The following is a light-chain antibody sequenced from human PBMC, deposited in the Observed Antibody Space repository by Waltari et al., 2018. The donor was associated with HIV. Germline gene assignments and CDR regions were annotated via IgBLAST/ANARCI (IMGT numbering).Light chain of an antibody. J-gene: IGKJ1*01. CDR1: QRGSNN. CDR2: DAS. Sequence: DIVVTQYPATLSVSPGERATLSCRASQRGSNNLAWYQQKPGQAPRLLIYDASTRATGIPARFSGSGSGTDFTLTISSLQSEDFAVFYCQQYNNWPKTFGQGTKVEIK. V-gene: IGKV3-15*01. CDR3: QQYNNWPKT.